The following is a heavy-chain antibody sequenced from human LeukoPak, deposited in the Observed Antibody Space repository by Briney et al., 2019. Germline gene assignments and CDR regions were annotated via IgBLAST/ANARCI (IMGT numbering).Heavy chain of an antibody. CDR1: GYTFTGYY. CDR2: INPNSGGT. V-gene: IGHV1-2*02. CDR3: ASPLDGRQPIDY. J-gene: IGHJ4*02. D-gene: IGHD2-15*01. Sequence: ASVKVSCKASGYTFTGYYTHWVRQAPGQGLEWMGWINPNSGGTNYAQKFQGRVTMTRDTSISTAYMELSRLRSDDTAVYYCASPLDGRQPIDYWGQGTLVTVSS.